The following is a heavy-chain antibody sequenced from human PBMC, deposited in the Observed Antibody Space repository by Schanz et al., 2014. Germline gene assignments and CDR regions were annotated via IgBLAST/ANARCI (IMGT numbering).Heavy chain of an antibody. D-gene: IGHD4-4*01. J-gene: IGHJ6*02. CDR1: EYTFTRHY. CDR3: ASALTTWGGMDV. CDR2: IHSTGGTT. V-gene: IGHV1-46*01. Sequence: QVQGVQSGADVKKPGTAVKVSCKASEYTFTRHYMHWVRQAPGQGLEWMGIIHSTGGTTSHAQKFQGRVPMTRGASTSTVYMELSSLRSEDTAVYYCASALTTWGGMDVWGQGTTVTVSS.